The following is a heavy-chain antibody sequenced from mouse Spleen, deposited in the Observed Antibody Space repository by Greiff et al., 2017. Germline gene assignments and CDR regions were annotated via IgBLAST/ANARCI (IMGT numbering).Heavy chain of an antibody. V-gene: IGHV1-74*01. CDR1: GYTFTRYW. CDR3: AIPIYYRYDGGFAY. Sequence: QVQLQQPGAELVKPGASVKVSCKASGYTFTRYWMHWVKQRPGQGLEWIGRIHPSDSYTNYNQKFKGKATLTVDKSSSTAYMQLSSLTSEDSAVYYCAIPIYYRYDGGFAYWGQGTLVTVSA. D-gene: IGHD2-14*01. J-gene: IGHJ3*01. CDR2: IHPSDSYT.